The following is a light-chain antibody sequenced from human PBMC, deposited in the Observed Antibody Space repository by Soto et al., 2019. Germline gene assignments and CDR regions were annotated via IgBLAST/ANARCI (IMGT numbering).Light chain of an antibody. CDR1: SSNIGAGYD. V-gene: IGLV1-40*01. J-gene: IGLJ3*02. CDR2: GNI. Sequence: QAVVTQPPSVSGAPGQRVTISCTGSSSNIGAGYDVHWYQQRPGTAPKLLIFGNINRPSGVPDRFSGSKSGTSASLAITGLQAEDEGDYYCSSYSTTTSPQWVFGGGTKLTVL. CDR3: SSYSTTTSPQWV.